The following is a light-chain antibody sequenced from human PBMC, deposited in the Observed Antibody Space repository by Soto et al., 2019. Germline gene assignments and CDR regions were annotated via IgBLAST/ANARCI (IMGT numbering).Light chain of an antibody. CDR3: QHYGDWPLT. J-gene: IGKJ4*01. V-gene: IGKV3-15*01. CDR2: ATS. Sequence: EIVLTQSPATLSVSPGERATLSCRASQSVGNNFAWYQQKPGQAPRLLIFATSTRATGVPARFSGSGSGTEFTLTISSLQSEDFAHYYCQHYGDWPLTFGGGAKVEIE. CDR1: QSVGNN.